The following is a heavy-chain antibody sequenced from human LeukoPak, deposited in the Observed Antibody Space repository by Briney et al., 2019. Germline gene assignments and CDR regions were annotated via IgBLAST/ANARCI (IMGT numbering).Heavy chain of an antibody. CDR1: GGSFSGYY. V-gene: IGHV4-34*01. Sequence: PSETLSLTCAVYGGSFSGYYWSWIRRPPGKGLEWIGEINHSGSTNYNPSLKSRVTISVDTSKNQFSLKLSSVTAADTAVYYCARGQLLNRRAFDIWGQGTMVTVSS. CDR3: ARGQLLNRRAFDI. D-gene: IGHD2-2*01. J-gene: IGHJ3*02. CDR2: INHSGST.